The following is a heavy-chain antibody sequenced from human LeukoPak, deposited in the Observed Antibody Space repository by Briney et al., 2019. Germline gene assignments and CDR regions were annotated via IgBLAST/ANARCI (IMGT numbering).Heavy chain of an antibody. CDR2: ISSSASTT. V-gene: IGHV3-48*03. CDR1: GFTFSSIA. CDR3: ARGRYSRYFDY. D-gene: IGHD6-13*01. Sequence: GGSLRLSCAASGFTFSSIAMTWVRQAPGKGLEWVSYISSSASTTHYADSVMGRFTISRDNAKNSLYLQMNSLRAEDTAVYYCARGRYSRYFDYWGQGTLVTVSS. J-gene: IGHJ4*02.